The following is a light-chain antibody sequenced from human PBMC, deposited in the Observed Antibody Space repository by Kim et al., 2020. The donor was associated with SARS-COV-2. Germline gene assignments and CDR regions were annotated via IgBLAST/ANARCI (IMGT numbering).Light chain of an antibody. V-gene: IGLV3-19*01. CDR3: NSRDNSGDHVV. CDR2: GTN. Sequence: ACGQTVRITCQGDSLRTFFARWYHQKPRQAPILVTYGTNNRPSGIPDRLSGSSSGNTAYLTVTGAQAVDEAVYYCNSRDNSGDHVVFGGGTQLTV. CDR1: SLRTFF. J-gene: IGLJ2*01.